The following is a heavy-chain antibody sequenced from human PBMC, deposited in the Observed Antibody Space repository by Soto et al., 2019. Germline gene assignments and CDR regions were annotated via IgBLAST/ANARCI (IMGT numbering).Heavy chain of an antibody. V-gene: IGHV1-69*02. Sequence: QVQLVQSGAEVKKPGSSVKVSSKASGGTFSSYAINWVRQAPGQGLEWMGRIVPMFGIPNFAPKFQGRVTMTADRSTTTAYMELSSLRSEDTAVYYCASGPYTSSSGGYYYYYMDVWGKGTTVTVSS. D-gene: IGHD6-6*01. J-gene: IGHJ6*03. CDR2: IVPMFGIP. CDR1: GGTFSSYA. CDR3: ASGPYTSSSGGYYYYYMDV.